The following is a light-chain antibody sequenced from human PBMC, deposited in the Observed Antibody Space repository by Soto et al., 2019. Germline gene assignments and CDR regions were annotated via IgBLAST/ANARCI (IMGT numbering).Light chain of an antibody. CDR3: SSYTSSSSYV. Sequence: QSVLTQPTSVSGSPGQSITIYCTGTSSDVGGYNYVSWYQQHPGKAPKLMIYEVSNRPSGVSNRFSGSKSGNTASLTISGLQAEDEADYYCSSYTSSSSYVFGTGTKVTAL. CDR1: SSDVGGYNY. V-gene: IGLV2-14*01. J-gene: IGLJ1*01. CDR2: EVS.